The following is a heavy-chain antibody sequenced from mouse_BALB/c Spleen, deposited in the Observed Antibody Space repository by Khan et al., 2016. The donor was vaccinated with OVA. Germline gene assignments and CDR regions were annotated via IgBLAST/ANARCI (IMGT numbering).Heavy chain of an antibody. Sequence: EVQLQESGPGLVKPSQSLSLTCTVTGYSITSDYAWNWIRQFPGNKLEWMGYISYSGSTSYNPSLKSRISITRDTSKNQFFLQVNSVTTEDTATYDCARSGDGYYGAMDYWGQGTSVTVSS. D-gene: IGHD2-3*01. J-gene: IGHJ4*01. CDR3: ARSGDGYYGAMDY. CDR1: GYSITSDYA. V-gene: IGHV3-2*02. CDR2: ISYSGST.